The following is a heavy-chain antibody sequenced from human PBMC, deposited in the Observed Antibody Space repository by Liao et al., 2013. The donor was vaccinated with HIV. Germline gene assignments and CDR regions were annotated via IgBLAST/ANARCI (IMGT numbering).Heavy chain of an antibody. Sequence: QVQLQESGPGLVKPSETLSLTCTVSGGSISSYYWSWIRQPAGKGLEWIGRIYTSGSTNYNPSLKSRVTMSVDTSKNQFSLKLSSVTAADTAVYYCARGPDYGDYGWDWFDPWGQGTLVTVSS. V-gene: IGHV4-4*07. CDR3: ARGPDYGDYGWDWFDP. CDR1: GGSISSYY. J-gene: IGHJ5*02. D-gene: IGHD4-17*01. CDR2: IYTSGST.